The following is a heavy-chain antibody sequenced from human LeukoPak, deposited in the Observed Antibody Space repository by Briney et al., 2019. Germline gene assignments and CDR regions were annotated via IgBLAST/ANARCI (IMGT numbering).Heavy chain of an antibody. J-gene: IGHJ2*01. CDR1: GFTFNSCA. Sequence: PGGSLRLSCAASGFTFNSCAMSWVRQAPGKGLEWASGISGSTGNLYYEDSVRGRFTISRDNSKSTLYLQMNSLRPEDTATYYCAKDRSFYGAPWYLDIWGRGTLVTVSP. V-gene: IGHV3-23*01. CDR3: AKDRSFYGAPWYLDI. D-gene: IGHD4-17*01. CDR2: ISGSTGNL.